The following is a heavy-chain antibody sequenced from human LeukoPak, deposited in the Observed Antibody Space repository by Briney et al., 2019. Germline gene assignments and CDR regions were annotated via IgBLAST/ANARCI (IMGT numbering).Heavy chain of an antibody. CDR2: IRNKVNSYTT. CDR1: GFTFSDYY. J-gene: IGHJ5*02. CDR3: VRGGGEGCFAP. V-gene: IGHV3-72*01. Sequence: GGSLRLSCAASGFTFSDYYMSWIRQAPGKGLEWVGRIRNKVNSYTTEYAASVKGRFIISRDDSKSSLYLQMNSLKTEDTAVYYCVRGGGEGCFAPGGRGPLVTVSS. D-gene: IGHD3-16*01.